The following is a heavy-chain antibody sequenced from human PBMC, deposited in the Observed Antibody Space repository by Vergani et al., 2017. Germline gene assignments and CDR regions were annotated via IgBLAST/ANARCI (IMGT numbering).Heavy chain of an antibody. Sequence: EVQLVESGGGLVQPGRSLRLSCAASGFTFDDYAMHWVRQAPGKGLEWVSGISWNSGSIGYADSVKGRFTISRDNAKNSLYLQMNRLRAEDTALYYCAKEGVYYYDSSGLSLWGQGTLVTVSS. CDR1: GFTFDDYA. CDR3: AKEGVYYYDSSGLSL. J-gene: IGHJ4*02. V-gene: IGHV3-9*01. D-gene: IGHD3-22*01. CDR2: ISWNSGSI.